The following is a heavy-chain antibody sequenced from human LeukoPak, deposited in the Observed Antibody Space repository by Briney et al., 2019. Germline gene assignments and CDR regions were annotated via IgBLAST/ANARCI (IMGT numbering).Heavy chain of an antibody. D-gene: IGHD5-18*01. CDR2: IYYSGST. CDR3: ARGYSYGLWY. V-gene: IGHV4-59*01. J-gene: IGHJ4*02. CDR1: GGSISSYY. Sequence: SETLSLTCTVSGGSISSYYWSWIRQPPGKGLERIGYIYYSGSTNYNPSLKSRVTISVDTSKNQFSLKLSSVTAADTAVYYCARGYSYGLWYWGQGTLVTVSS.